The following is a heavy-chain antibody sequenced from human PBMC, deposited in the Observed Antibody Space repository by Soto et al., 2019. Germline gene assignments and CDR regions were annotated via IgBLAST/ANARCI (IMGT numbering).Heavy chain of an antibody. CDR3: AKDRALGLWFDP. D-gene: IGHD3-16*01. V-gene: IGHV3-9*01. J-gene: IGHJ5*02. CDR1: GFTFDDYA. CDR2: ISWNSGSI. Sequence: EVQLVESGGGLVQPGRSLRLSCAASGFTFDDYAMHWVRQAPGKGLEWVSGISWNSGSIGYADSVKGRFTISRDNAKNSLYLQMNSLRAEDTALYYCAKDRALGLWFDPWGQGTLVTVSS.